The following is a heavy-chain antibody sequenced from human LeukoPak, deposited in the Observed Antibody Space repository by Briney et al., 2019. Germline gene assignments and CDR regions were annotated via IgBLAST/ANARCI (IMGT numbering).Heavy chain of an antibody. J-gene: IGHJ6*02. CDR1: GYTLTELS. CDR3: ATDLSSNPRLVVVRNGMDV. Sequence: ASVKVSCKVSGYTLTELSMHWVRQAPGKGLEWMGGFDPEDGETIYAQKFQGRVTMTEDTSTVTAYMELSSLRSEDTAVYYCATDLSSNPRLVVVRNGMDVWGQGTTVTVSS. D-gene: IGHD2-2*01. V-gene: IGHV1-24*01. CDR2: FDPEDGET.